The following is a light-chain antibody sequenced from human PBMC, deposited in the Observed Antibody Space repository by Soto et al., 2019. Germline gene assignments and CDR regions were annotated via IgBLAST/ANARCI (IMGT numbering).Light chain of an antibody. CDR1: HIVNNIY. CDR2: GAS. Sequence: EIVLTQSPGTMSLSPGERATLSGRASHIVNNIYLAWYQQKPGQAPRLLIYGASSRATGIPDRFSGSGSGTDFTLTISRLDPEDFAVYYCQQYASSPYTFGQGTKLEIK. J-gene: IGKJ2*01. V-gene: IGKV3-20*01. CDR3: QQYASSPYT.